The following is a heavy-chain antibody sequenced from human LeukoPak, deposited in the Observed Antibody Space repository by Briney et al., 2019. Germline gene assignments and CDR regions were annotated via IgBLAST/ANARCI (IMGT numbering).Heavy chain of an antibody. J-gene: IGHJ4*02. Sequence: GGSLRPSCAASGFTFNTNAMSWVRQAPGKGLEWVSAISGRTGGTHYADSVKGRFTISRDNSKSTLYLQMDSLRAEDTAVYYCAKCGNSGCHLIDYWGQGTLVTVSS. CDR2: ISGRTGGT. CDR3: AKCGNSGCHLIDY. V-gene: IGHV3-23*01. D-gene: IGHD5-12*01. CDR1: GFTFNTNA.